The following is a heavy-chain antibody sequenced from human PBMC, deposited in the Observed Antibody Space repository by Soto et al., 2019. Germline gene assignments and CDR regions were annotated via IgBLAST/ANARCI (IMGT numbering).Heavy chain of an antibody. J-gene: IGHJ3*02. Sequence: GGALRLSCGAPGFTFSSYAMDWGRQAPGEGMKYFSVISSKGGTNYYTTSGRGRFTISRDNPKNTLYLKRGSLRSEDTAVYYFARGEDIVVVVESRRAFDIWAQGTMVTVSS. D-gene: IGHD2-15*01. CDR3: ARGEDIVVVVESRRAFDI. V-gene: IGHV3-64*01. CDR2: ISSKGGTN. CDR1: GFTFSSYA.